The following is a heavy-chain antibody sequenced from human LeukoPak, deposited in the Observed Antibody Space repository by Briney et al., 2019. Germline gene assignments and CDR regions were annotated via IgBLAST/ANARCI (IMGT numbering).Heavy chain of an antibody. V-gene: IGHV4-34*01. CDR3: ARLCWGNQLAGFDS. CDR2: INHSGRT. J-gene: IGHJ4*02. D-gene: IGHD3-10*02. Sequence: SETLALTCAVYGGSFSGYYWSWIRQPPGKGLEWIGEINHSGRTNYNPSLKSRVTISVDTSKNQFSLKLSSVTAADTAVYYCARLCWGNQLAGFDSWGQGTLVTVSS. CDR1: GGSFSGYY.